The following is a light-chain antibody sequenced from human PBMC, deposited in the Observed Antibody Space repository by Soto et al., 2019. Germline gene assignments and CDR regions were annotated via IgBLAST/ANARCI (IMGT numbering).Light chain of an antibody. Sequence: EVVLTQSPGTLSLSPGERATLSCRTSQSVVSDLAWYQQKPGQAPRLVIYDILTRATGVPTRISGSGSGTEFTLPISSLQSEDFAVYYCQQYNSWPLTFGGGTKVDIK. CDR2: DIL. CDR1: QSVVSD. CDR3: QQYNSWPLT. J-gene: IGKJ4*01. V-gene: IGKV3D-15*01.